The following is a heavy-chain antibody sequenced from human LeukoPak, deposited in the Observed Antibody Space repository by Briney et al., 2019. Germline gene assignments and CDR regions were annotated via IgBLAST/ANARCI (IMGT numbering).Heavy chain of an antibody. D-gene: IGHD3-10*01. J-gene: IGHJ6*03. Sequence: GRSLRLSCAASGFTFSSYAMHWVRQAPGKGLEWVAVISYDGSNKYYADSVKGRFTISRDNSKNTLYLQMNSLRAEDTAVYYCARDGVTMVRGVKVLDYYYYYMDVWGKGTTVTISS. CDR2: ISYDGSNK. CDR1: GFTFSSYA. CDR3: ARDGVTMVRGVKVLDYYYYYMDV. V-gene: IGHV3-30*04.